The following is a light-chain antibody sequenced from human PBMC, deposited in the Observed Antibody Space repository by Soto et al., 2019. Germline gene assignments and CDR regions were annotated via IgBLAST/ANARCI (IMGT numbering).Light chain of an antibody. J-gene: IGKJ1*01. CDR2: KAS. CDR1: QSISSW. V-gene: IGKV1-5*03. CDR3: QQYNSYSTT. Sequence: DIQMTQSPSTLSASVGDRVPITCRASQSISSWLAWYQQKPGKAPKLLIYKASSLESGVPSRFSGSGSGTEFTLTISSLQPDDFATYYCQQYNSYSTTFGQGTKVDIK.